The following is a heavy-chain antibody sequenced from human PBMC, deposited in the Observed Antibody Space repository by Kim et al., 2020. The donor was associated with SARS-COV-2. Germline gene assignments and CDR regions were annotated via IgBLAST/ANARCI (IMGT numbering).Heavy chain of an antibody. V-gene: IGHV3-7*01. D-gene: IGHD5-18*01. CDR3: ATEGTYGYAY. J-gene: IGHJ4*02. Sequence: GGSLRLSCAASGFTFSNYWMNWVRQAPGKGLEWVANIKQDGSEKYYVDSVKGRFTISRDNAEKSLYLQMNSLRAEDTAAYYCATEGTYGYAYWGQGTLVTVSS. CDR1: GFTFSNYW. CDR2: IKQDGSEK.